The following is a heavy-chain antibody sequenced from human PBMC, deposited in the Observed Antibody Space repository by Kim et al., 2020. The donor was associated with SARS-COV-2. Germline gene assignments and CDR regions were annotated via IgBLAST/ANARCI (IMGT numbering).Heavy chain of an antibody. CDR1: GFTVSNNY. CDR3: ARSPNWNYL. J-gene: IGHJ4*02. D-gene: IGHD1-7*01. CDR2: IYSGGRT. V-gene: IGHV3-66*01. Sequence: GGSLRLSCAASGFTVSNNYMSWVRQAPGKGLEWVSVIYSGGRTFYADSVKGRFTISRDNSKNTLYLQMNSLRAEDTAVYFCARSPNWNYLWGQGTLVTVSS.